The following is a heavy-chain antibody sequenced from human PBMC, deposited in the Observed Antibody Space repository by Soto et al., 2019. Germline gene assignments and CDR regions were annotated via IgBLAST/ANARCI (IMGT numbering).Heavy chain of an antibody. D-gene: IGHD3-16*02. CDR1: GFTFSSYA. CDR3: AKALGELSPESYDY. Sequence: QVQLVESGGRVVQPGRSLRLSCAASGFTFSSYAMHWVRQAPGKGLEWVAVISYDASDKYYADSVKGRFTISRDNSKNTLNLQMNSLRADDTAVYYCAKALGELSPESYDYWGQGTLITVSS. V-gene: IGHV3-30*18. CDR2: ISYDASDK. J-gene: IGHJ4*02.